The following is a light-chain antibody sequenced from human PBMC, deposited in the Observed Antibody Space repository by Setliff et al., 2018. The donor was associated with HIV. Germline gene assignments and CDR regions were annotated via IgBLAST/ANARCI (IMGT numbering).Light chain of an antibody. CDR2: EVN. V-gene: IGLV2-14*01. J-gene: IGLJ1*01. CDR1: SSDVGGYNY. Sequence: QSVLTQPASVSGSPGQSITISCTGTSSDVGGYNYVSWYQQHPGKAPKLIISEVNNRPSGVSNRFSGSKSGNTASLTISGLQTEDEGDYYCSSYAITNTLPFGTGTKVTV. CDR3: SSYAITNTLP.